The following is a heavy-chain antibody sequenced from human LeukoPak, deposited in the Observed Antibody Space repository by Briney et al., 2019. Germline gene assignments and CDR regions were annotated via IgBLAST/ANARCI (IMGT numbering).Heavy chain of an antibody. CDR3: ARGRYRRSIFYPPDI. CDR2: IHYSGST. Sequence: SETLSLTCTVSGGSISSSSYYWGWIRQPPGKGLEWIGSIHYSGSTNYNPSLKSRVTISVDTSKNQFSLKLSSVTAADTAVYYCARGRYRRSIFYPPDIWGQGTMVTVSS. J-gene: IGHJ3*02. D-gene: IGHD2/OR15-2a*01. V-gene: IGHV4-39*07. CDR1: GGSISSSSYY.